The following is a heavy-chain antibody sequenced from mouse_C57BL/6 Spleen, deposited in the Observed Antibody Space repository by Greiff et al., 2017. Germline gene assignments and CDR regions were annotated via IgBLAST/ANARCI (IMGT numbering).Heavy chain of an antibody. V-gene: IGHV1-61*01. D-gene: IGHD1-1*01. CDR1: GYTFTSYW. Sequence: QVQLKQPGAELVRPGSSVKLSCKASGYTFTSYWMDWVKQRPGQGLEWIGNIYPSDSETHYNQKFKDKATLTVDKSSSTAYMQLSSLTSEDSAVYYCARSPNYGYYYAMDYWGQGTSVTVSS. J-gene: IGHJ4*01. CDR2: IYPSDSET. CDR3: ARSPNYGYYYAMDY.